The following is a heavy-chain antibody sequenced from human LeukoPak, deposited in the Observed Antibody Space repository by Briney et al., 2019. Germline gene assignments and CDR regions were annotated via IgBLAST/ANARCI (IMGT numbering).Heavy chain of an antibody. CDR2: TYPGGSDT. J-gene: IGHJ5*02. Sequence: GESLKISCKSSGYSFTSHWFGWVRQMPGKGLEWIGITYPGGSDTRYSPSFQGQVTISADKSICTAYLQWSSLKAADSAMYYCARTSYYYGSGSYYIGWFDPWGQGTLVTVSS. V-gene: IGHV5-51*01. CDR3: ARTSYYYGSGSYYIGWFDP. CDR1: GYSFTSHW. D-gene: IGHD3-10*01.